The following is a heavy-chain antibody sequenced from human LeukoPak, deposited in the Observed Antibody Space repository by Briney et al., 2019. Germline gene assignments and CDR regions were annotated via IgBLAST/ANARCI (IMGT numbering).Heavy chain of an antibody. CDR3: ARNKAHVLRFLEWLRSDAFDI. CDR1: GYTSTSYD. V-gene: IGHV1-8*01. D-gene: IGHD3-3*01. J-gene: IGHJ3*02. Sequence: GASVKVSCKASGYTSTSYDINWVRQATGQGLEWMGWMNPNSGNTGYAQKFQGRVTMTRNTSISTAYMELSSLRSEDTAVYYCARNKAHVLRFLEWLRSDAFDIWGQGTMVTVSS. CDR2: MNPNSGNT.